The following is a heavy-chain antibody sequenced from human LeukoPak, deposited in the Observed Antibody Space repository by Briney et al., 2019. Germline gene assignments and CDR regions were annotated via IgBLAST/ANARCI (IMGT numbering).Heavy chain of an antibody. CDR2: ISGSASTI. Sequence: GGSLRLSCAASGFTFSSYEMNWVRQAPGKGLEWVSYISGSASTIYYADSVKGRFTISRDNAKNSLYLQMNSLRAEDTAVYYCARAVGYSGFSDYWGQGTLVTVSS. CDR1: GFTFSSYE. CDR3: ARAVGYSGFSDY. J-gene: IGHJ4*02. V-gene: IGHV3-48*03. D-gene: IGHD5-12*01.